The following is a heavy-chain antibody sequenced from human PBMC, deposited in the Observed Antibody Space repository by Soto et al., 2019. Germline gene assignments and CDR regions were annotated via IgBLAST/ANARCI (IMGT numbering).Heavy chain of an antibody. CDR3: AGVHRWYSSSWYYFDY. J-gene: IGHJ4*02. CDR1: GGSISSGGYY. Sequence: SETLSLTCTVSGGSISSGGYYWSWIRQHPGKGLEWIGYIYYSGSTYYNPSLKSRVTISVDTSKNQFSLKLSSVTAADTAVYYCAGVHRWYSSSWYYFDYWGQGTLVTVSS. V-gene: IGHV4-31*03. D-gene: IGHD6-13*01. CDR2: IYYSGST.